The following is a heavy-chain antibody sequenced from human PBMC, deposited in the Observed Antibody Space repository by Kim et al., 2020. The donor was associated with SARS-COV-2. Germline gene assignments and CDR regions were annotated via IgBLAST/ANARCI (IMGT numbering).Heavy chain of an antibody. V-gene: IGHV2-5*01. J-gene: IGHJ4*02. Sequence: SPSLKSRLTITKDTSKNQVVLTMTNMDPVDTATYYCAHRSRQWSIYYFDYWGQGTLVTVSS. CDR3: AHRSRQWSIYYFDY. D-gene: IGHD6-19*01.